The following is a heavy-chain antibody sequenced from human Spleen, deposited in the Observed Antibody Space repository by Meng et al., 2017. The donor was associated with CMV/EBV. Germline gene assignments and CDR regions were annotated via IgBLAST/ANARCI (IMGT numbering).Heavy chain of an antibody. J-gene: IGHJ6*02. V-gene: IGHV1-18*01. D-gene: IGHD3-3*01. CDR2: ISAYNGKT. CDR3: ARYNDFWTGSYFYHMDV. Sequence: SVKVSCMASDYTLTNYGISWVRQAPGQGLEWMGWISAYNGKTIYAQRVQGRVTMTTDTSTDTAYMELRSLRSDDTTVYYCARYNDFWTGSYFYHMDVWGQGTTVTVSS. CDR1: DYTLTNYG.